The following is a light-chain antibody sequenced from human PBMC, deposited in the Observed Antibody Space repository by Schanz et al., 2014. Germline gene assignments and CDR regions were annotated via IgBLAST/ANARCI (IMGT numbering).Light chain of an antibody. V-gene: IGKV1-33*01. J-gene: IGKJ4*01. Sequence: DIQMTQSPSSLSASVGDRVTITCRASQYISKYLNWYHQKPGKAPKLLMSAASTLQSGVPSRFSGSGSGTDFTFTISSLQPEDIATYYCQHSDNLRHLTFGGGTKVEIK. CDR1: QYISKY. CDR2: AAS. CDR3: QHSDNLRHLT.